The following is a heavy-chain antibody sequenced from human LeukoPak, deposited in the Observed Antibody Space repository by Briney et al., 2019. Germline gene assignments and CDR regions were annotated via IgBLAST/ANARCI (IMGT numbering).Heavy chain of an antibody. D-gene: IGHD6-19*01. Sequence: SETLSLTCTVSGVSTTNGIYYWAWVRQPPGRGVEWVGSVHNVRSTYYNLSLRSRVTMSIDTSKNQFSLRLNSVTAADTAVYYCARHAEYNSGWHFYLDHWGQGILVTVSS. CDR3: ARHAEYNSGWHFYLDH. CDR1: GVSTTNGIYY. V-gene: IGHV4-39*01. J-gene: IGHJ4*02. CDR2: VHNVRST.